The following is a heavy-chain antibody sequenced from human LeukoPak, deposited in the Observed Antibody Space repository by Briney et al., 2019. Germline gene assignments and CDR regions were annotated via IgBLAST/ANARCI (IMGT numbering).Heavy chain of an antibody. J-gene: IGHJ4*02. CDR1: GFTFSTYY. CDR2: INSDGSSA. D-gene: IGHD3-10*01. CDR3: ARYYGSGTYALDY. Sequence: GGSLRPSCAASGFTFSTYYMHWVRQAPGKGLVWVSRINSDGSSASYADSVKGRFTISRDNAKNTLYLQMNSLRAEDTAVYYCARYYGSGTYALDYWGQGTLVTVSS. V-gene: IGHV3-74*01.